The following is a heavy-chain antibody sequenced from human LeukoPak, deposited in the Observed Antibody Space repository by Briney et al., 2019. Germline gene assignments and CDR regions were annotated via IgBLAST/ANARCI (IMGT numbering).Heavy chain of an antibody. CDR1: GGSVSSGSYY. CDR2: IYYSGST. V-gene: IGHV4-61*01. J-gene: IGHJ4*02. CDR3: ARDSSGWLYFDY. Sequence: SETLSLTCTVSGGSVSSGSYYWSWIRQPPGKGLEWIGYIYYSGSTNYNPSLKSRVTISVDTSKNQFSLKLSSVTAADTAVYYCARDSSGWLYFDYWGQGTLVTVSS. D-gene: IGHD6-19*01.